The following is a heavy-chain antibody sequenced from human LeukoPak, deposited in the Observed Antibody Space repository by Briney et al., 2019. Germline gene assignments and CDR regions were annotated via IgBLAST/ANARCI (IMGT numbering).Heavy chain of an antibody. Sequence: GGSLRLSCAASRFTVATNHMNWVRQAPGKGPEWVSVIYNGDNTAYADSVKGRFTVSRDNSKNTVYLQMNSLRGEDTAVYYCASGRLSGKGFGYWGQGSLSPSPQ. CDR2: IYNGDNT. D-gene: IGHD1-26*01. CDR3: ASGRLSGKGFGY. J-gene: IGHJ4*02. CDR1: RFTVATNH. V-gene: IGHV3-66*01.